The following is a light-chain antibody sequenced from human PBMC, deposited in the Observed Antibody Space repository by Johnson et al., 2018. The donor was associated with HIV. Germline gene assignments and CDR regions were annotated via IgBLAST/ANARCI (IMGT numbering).Light chain of an antibody. V-gene: IGLV1-51*02. CDR3: GTWDSRLSVNYV. Sequence: QSVLTQPPSVSAAPGQKVTISCSGSSSNIGNNYVSWYQQLPGTAPKLLIYENNKRPSGIPDRFSGSKSGTSATMGINGLQPGDEADYYCGTWDSRLSVNYVFGTGTKVTVL. CDR2: ENN. J-gene: IGLJ1*01. CDR1: SSNIGNNY.